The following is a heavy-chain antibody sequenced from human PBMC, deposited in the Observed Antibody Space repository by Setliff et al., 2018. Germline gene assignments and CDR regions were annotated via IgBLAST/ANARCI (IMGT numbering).Heavy chain of an antibody. CDR1: GFTFDDYA. CDR3: AKDIVRYYFDTRGFDL. Sequence: SLKISCAASGFTFDDYAMHWVRQTPGKGLEWVSGISWNGGNMDYADSVKGRFTISRDNAKNSLYPQMNSLRAADTALYYCAKDIVRYYFDTRGFDLWGRGTLVTVSS. CDR2: ISWNGGNM. D-gene: IGHD3-22*01. V-gene: IGHV3-9*01. J-gene: IGHJ2*01.